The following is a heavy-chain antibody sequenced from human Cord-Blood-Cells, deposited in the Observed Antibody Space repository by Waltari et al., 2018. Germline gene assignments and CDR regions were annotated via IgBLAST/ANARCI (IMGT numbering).Heavy chain of an antibody. CDR3: ARGAEGSGSYAFDI. Sequence: QVQLQESGPGLVKPSGTLSLTCAAPGGPIRSSNWWRWVRKPPGKGLEWIGEIYHSGSTNYNPSLKSRVTISVDKSKNQFSLKLSSVTAADTAVYYCARGAEGSGSYAFDIWGQGTMVTVSS. CDR2: IYHSGST. J-gene: IGHJ3*02. D-gene: IGHD3-10*01. V-gene: IGHV4-4*02. CDR1: GGPIRSSNW.